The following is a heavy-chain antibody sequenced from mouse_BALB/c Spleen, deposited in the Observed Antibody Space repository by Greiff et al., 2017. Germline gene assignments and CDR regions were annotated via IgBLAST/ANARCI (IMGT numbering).Heavy chain of an antibody. D-gene: IGHD1-1*01. CDR1: GYTFTDYA. CDR2: ISTYYGDA. Sequence: QVHVKQSGAELVRPGVSVKISCKGSGYTFTDYAMHWVKQSHAKSLEWIGVISTYYGDASYNQKFKGKATMTVDKSSSTAYMELARLTSEDSAIYYCARHYGSSYYFDVWGAGTTVTVSS. J-gene: IGHJ1*01. V-gene: IGHV1S137*01. CDR3: ARHYGSSYYFDV.